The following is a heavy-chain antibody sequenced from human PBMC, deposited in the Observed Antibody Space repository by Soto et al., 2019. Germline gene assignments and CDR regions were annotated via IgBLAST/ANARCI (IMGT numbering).Heavy chain of an antibody. J-gene: IGHJ6*02. CDR1: GDSISSSNW. Sequence: QVHLQASGPGLVKPSGPLSLTCTVSGDSISSSNWWYWVRQPRGKGLEWIGEVYHSGTTNYNPSLKSRGTISVDKSKNQFSLHLSSVTAADTGVYYCARVLGGSGYGMDVWDRGTTVTVSS. D-gene: IGHD2-15*01. CDR3: ARVLGGSGYGMDV. CDR2: VYHSGTT. V-gene: IGHV4-4*02.